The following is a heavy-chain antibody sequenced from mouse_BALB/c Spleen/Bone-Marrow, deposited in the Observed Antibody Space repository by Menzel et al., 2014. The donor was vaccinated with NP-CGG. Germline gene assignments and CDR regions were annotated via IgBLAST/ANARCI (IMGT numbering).Heavy chain of an antibody. D-gene: IGHD2-14*01. CDR3: ARGNRYDGAWFAY. J-gene: IGHJ3*01. V-gene: IGHV1-67*01. Sequence: LEESGPELVRPGVSVKISCKGSGYTFTDYAMRWVKQSHAKSLEWIGVISTYSGNTNYNQKFKGKATMTVDKSSSTAYMELARLTSEDSAIYYCARGNRYDGAWFAYWGQGTPVTVSA. CDR2: ISTYSGNT. CDR1: GYTFTDYA.